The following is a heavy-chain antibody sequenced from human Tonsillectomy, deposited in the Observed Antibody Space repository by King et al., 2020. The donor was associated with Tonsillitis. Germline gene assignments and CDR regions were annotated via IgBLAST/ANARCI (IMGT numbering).Heavy chain of an antibody. CDR3: ASSPSSVDYFDY. V-gene: IGHV1-69*12. J-gene: IGHJ4*02. Sequence: QLVQSGAEVKKPGSSVKVSCKASRGTFSRFAINWVRQAPGQGLEWMGGIIPIFGTTNYAQKFQGRVTISADESTSTGYMELSSLRSEDTAVYYCASSPSSVDYFDYWGQGTLVTVSS. CDR1: RGTFSRFA. CDR2: IIPIFGTT. D-gene: IGHD3-22*01.